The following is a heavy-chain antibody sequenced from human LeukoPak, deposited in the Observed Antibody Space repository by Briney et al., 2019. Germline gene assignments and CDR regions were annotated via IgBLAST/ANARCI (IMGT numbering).Heavy chain of an antibody. CDR2: ISWNSGSI. V-gene: IGHV3-9*01. CDR1: GFTFDDYA. CDR3: AKDTDYYDSSGTIDY. D-gene: IGHD3-22*01. Sequence: GRSLRLSCAASGFTFDDYAMHWVRQAPGKGLEWVSGISWNSGSIGYADSVKGRFTISRDNAKNSLYLQMNSLRAEDTALYYCAKDTDYYDSSGTIDYWGQGTLVTVSS. J-gene: IGHJ4*02.